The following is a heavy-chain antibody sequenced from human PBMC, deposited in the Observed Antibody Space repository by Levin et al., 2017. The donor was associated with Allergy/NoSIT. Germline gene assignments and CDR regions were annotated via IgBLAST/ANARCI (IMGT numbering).Heavy chain of an antibody. J-gene: IGHJ4*02. CDR1: GFSLSTSGVG. CDR3: ARSYYYGSGRYYYFDY. V-gene: IGHV2-5*02. D-gene: IGHD3-10*01. Sequence: SGPTLVKPTQTLTLTCTFSGFSLSTSGVGVGWIRQPPGKALEWLALIYWDDDKHYSPALKSRLTITKDTSKNQVVLTMTNMDPVDTAPYYCARSYYYGSGRYYYFDYWGQGTLVTVSS. CDR2: IYWDDDK.